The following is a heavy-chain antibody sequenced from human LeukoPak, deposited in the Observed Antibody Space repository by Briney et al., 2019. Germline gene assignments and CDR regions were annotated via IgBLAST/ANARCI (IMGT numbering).Heavy chain of an antibody. CDR1: GFTFSSYG. J-gene: IGHJ4*02. CDR2: ISYDGHNE. D-gene: IGHD6-19*01. Sequence: QPGRSLRLSCAASGFTFSSYGVHRGRQAPGKGLEWVAVISYDGHNEYYGDSVKGRFTISRDNSKNTLYLQMNSLRADDTALYYCAKSGSQWLAPDYWGQGTLVTVSS. CDR3: AKSGSQWLAPDY. V-gene: IGHV3-30*18.